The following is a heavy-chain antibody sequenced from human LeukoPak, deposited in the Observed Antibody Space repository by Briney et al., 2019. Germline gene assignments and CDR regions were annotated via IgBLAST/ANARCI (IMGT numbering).Heavy chain of an antibody. Sequence: GGSLRLACAASGLTFDEYAMNWVRQAPAKGLEWVSGISYSSGTIGYVDSVTGRFTISRDNAKNSVYLQMNSLRVEDTAVYYCARDSGTYGYYMDVWGKGTTVTVSS. V-gene: IGHV3-9*01. D-gene: IGHD5-18*01. J-gene: IGHJ6*04. CDR2: ISYSSGTI. CDR3: ARDSGTYGYYMDV. CDR1: GLTFDEYA.